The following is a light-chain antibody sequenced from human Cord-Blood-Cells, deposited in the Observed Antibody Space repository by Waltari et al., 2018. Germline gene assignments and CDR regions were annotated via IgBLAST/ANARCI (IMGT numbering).Light chain of an antibody. CDR1: SSDERFSNS. CDR2: DVS. J-gene: IGLJ2*01. Sequence: ALTQPPSVSGSPAQSLTIPCTGTSSDERFSNSFSWYQQPPGTAPKLMIYDVSNRPSGFSNRFSGSKSGNTASLTISGLQAEDEADYYCSSYTSSSTVVFGGGTKLTVL. V-gene: IGLV2-14*01. CDR3: SSYTSSSTVV.